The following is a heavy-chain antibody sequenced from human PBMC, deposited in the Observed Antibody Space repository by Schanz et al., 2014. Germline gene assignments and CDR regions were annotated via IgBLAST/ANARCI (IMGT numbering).Heavy chain of an antibody. D-gene: IGHD6-13*01. J-gene: IGHJ6*02. Sequence: QVQLVESGGGVVQPGGSLRLSCAASGFTFSSFGMHWVRQAPGKGLEWVAVISYDGSHKDYADSVKGRFTISRDNSKNTLYLQMNSLRAEDTAVYYCARDRQQLVGRIGYYYGMDVWGQGTTVTVSS. CDR3: ARDRQQLVGRIGYYYGMDV. CDR2: ISYDGSHK. V-gene: IGHV3-30*19. CDR1: GFTFSSFG.